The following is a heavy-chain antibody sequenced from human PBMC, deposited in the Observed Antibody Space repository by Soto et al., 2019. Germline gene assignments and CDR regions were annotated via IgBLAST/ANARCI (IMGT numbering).Heavy chain of an antibody. J-gene: IGHJ3*02. CDR2: INPSGTT. Sequence: SGTLALTCAFYGGSLSGYYWGWIRQPPGKGLEWLGDINPSGTTNYNPSLTSRVIMSVDTSKKQFSLNVTSVTAADTAVYYCARGARRRPPRDAFDIWGQGTIVTVSS. CDR3: ARGARRRPPRDAFDI. V-gene: IGHV4-34*01. CDR1: GGSLSGYY.